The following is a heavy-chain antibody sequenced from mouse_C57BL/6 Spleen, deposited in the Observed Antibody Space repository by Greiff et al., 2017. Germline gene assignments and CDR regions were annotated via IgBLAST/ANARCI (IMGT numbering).Heavy chain of an antibody. V-gene: IGHV1-64*01. CDR2: IHPNSGST. CDR3: ARHYGSSHWYFDD. D-gene: IGHD1-1*01. J-gene: IGHJ1*03. CDR1: GYTFTSYW. Sequence: QVQLQQPGAELVKPGASVKLSCKASGYTFTSYWMHWVKQRPGQGLEWIGMIHPNSGSTNYNEKFKSKATLTVDKSSSTAYMQLSSLTSEDSAVYYCARHYGSSHWYFDDWGTGTTVTVSS.